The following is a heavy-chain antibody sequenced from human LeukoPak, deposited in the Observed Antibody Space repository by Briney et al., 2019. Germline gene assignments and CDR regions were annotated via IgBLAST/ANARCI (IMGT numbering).Heavy chain of an antibody. D-gene: IGHD3-10*01. CDR1: GGTFISYA. CDR3: ARDPGQLLWFGELRS. J-gene: IGHJ4*02. Sequence: GASVKVSCKASGGTFISYAISWVPQAPGQGLEWMGGIIPIFGTANYAQKFQGRVTITTDESTSTAYMELSSLSSEDTAVYYCARDPGQLLWFGELRSWGQGTLVTVSS. V-gene: IGHV1-69*05. CDR2: IIPIFGTA.